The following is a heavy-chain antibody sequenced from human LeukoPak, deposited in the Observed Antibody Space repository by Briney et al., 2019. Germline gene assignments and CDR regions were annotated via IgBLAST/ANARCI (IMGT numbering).Heavy chain of an antibody. Sequence: GGSLRLSCAASGFVFGGYAMHWVRQAPGKGLQWLAVISYDGGKTYYADSVEGRFTISRDNSKSTVYLEINSLRSEDTAIYYCARGFNDFWSGSQLEYWGQGTLVTVSS. CDR1: GFVFGGYA. V-gene: IGHV3-30-3*01. CDR3: ARGFNDFWSGSQLEY. CDR2: ISYDGGKT. J-gene: IGHJ4*02. D-gene: IGHD3-3*01.